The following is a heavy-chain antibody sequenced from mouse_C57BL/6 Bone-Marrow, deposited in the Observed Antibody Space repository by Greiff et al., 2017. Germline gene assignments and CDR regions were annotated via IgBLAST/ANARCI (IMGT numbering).Heavy chain of an antibody. V-gene: IGHV5-6*02. J-gene: IGHJ2*01. CDR1: GFTFSSYG. CDR2: LSSGGSYT. Sequence: DVKLVESGGDLVKPGGSLKLSCAASGFTFSSYGMSWVRQTPDKRLEWVATLSSGGSYTYYPDSVTGRFTISRDNAKNTLYLQMSSLKSEDTAMYYCARWGYGRREFDYWGQGTTLTVSS. CDR3: ARWGYGRREFDY. D-gene: IGHD1-1*01.